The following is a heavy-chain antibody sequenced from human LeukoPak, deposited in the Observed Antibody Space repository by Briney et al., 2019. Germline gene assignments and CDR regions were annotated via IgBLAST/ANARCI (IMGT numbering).Heavy chain of an antibody. CDR3: AKHYMGSSYNHGLDC. Sequence: SETLSLTCTVSGDSISSSYYYWGWIRQPPGKGLEWIGSIDYSGSTYHNPSLKSRITISVDTSKNQFSLKLSSVTAADTALYYCAKHYMGSSYNHGLDCWGQGTLVTVSS. J-gene: IGHJ4*02. D-gene: IGHD3-10*01. CDR2: IDYSGST. CDR1: GDSISSSYYY. V-gene: IGHV4-39*01.